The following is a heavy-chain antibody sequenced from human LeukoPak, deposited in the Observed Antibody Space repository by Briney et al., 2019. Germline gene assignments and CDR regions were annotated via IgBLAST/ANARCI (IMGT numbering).Heavy chain of an antibody. CDR2: IYHSGST. Sequence: PSETLSLTCAVSGYSISSGYYWGWIRQPPGKGLEWIGSIYHSGSTYYNPSLKSRVTISVDTSKNQFSLKLSSVTAADTAVYYCARLDDPAYWGQGTLVTVSS. CDR3: ARLDDPAY. V-gene: IGHV4-38-2*01. D-gene: IGHD1-1*01. J-gene: IGHJ4*02. CDR1: GYSISSGYY.